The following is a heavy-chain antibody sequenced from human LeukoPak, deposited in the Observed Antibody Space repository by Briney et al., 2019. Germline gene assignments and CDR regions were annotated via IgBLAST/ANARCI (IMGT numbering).Heavy chain of an antibody. D-gene: IGHD2-2*01. CDR1: VYIFTGCY. V-gene: IGHV1-2*02. CDR2: INPNSGST. CDR3: ARETDIVVVPAVRGAFDI. Sequence: GASEKVSFKASVYIFTGCYMHWVRQATRHEKEGMGWINPNSGSTNYAHKFQGRVTMTRDTSISMAYMELSRLTTDNTAVYYCARETDIVVVPAVRGAFDIWGQGTMVTVSS. J-gene: IGHJ3*02.